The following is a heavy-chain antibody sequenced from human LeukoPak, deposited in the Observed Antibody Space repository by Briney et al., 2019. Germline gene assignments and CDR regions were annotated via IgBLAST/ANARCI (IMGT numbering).Heavy chain of an antibody. CDR3: ARQFFGAGPPYFDY. D-gene: IGHD3-16*01. J-gene: IGHJ4*02. V-gene: IGHV4-59*08. Sequence: SETLSLTCTVSSDSMRNYFWSWIRQPPGKGLEWIGYIYYSGGTSYNPSLKSRVTISVDTSKKQFSLRLNSVTAADTAVYYCARQFFGAGPPYFDYWGQGNMVSVCS. CDR2: IYYSGGT. CDR1: SDSMRNYF.